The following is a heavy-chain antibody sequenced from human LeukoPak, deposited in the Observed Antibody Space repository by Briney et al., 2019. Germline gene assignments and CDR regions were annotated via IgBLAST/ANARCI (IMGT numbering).Heavy chain of an antibody. Sequence: GGSLRLSCAASGFTFSSYAMSWVRQAPGKGLEWVSAISSSGGSTYYADSVKGRFTISRDNSKNTLYLQMNSLRAEGTAVYYCAKLPLLWFGELLSRLNWFDPWGQGTLVTVSS. CDR1: GFTFSSYA. CDR3: AKLPLLWFGELLSRLNWFDP. CDR2: ISSSGGST. D-gene: IGHD3-10*01. V-gene: IGHV3-23*01. J-gene: IGHJ5*02.